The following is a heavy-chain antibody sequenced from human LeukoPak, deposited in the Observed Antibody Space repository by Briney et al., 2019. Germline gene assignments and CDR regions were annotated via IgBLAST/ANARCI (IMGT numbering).Heavy chain of an antibody. CDR1: GGTFSSYA. V-gene: IGHV1-69*04. D-gene: IGHD3-22*01. Sequence: SVKVSCKASGGTFSSYAISWVRQAPGQGLERMGRIIPILGIANYAQKFQGRVTITADKSTSTAYMELSSLRSEDTAVYYCARVGRSSGYAYWGQGTLVTVSS. J-gene: IGHJ4*02. CDR2: IIPILGIA. CDR3: ARVGRSSGYAY.